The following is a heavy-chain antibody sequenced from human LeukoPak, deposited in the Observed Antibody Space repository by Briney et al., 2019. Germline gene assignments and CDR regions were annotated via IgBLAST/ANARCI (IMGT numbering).Heavy chain of an antibody. V-gene: IGHV3-53*01. CDR1: GFTVSSNY. CDR2: IYSGGST. D-gene: IGHD3-10*01. CDR3: ARESTMVRGVIIKGGYFDY. J-gene: IGHJ4*02. Sequence: TGGSLRLSCAATGFTVSSNYMSWVRRAPGKGLEWVSVIYSGGSTYYADSVKGRFTISRDNSKNTLYLQMNSLRAEDTAVYYCARESTMVRGVIIKGGYFDYWGQGTLVTVSS.